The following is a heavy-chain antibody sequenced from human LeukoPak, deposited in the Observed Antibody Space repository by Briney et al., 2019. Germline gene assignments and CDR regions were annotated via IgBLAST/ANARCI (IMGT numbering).Heavy chain of an antibody. CDR3: ARGGSGWSFDQ. CDR1: GYTFTNYG. D-gene: IGHD6-19*01. Sequence: ASVKVSCKASGYTFTNYGLSLVRQAPGQGLEYLGWISVYSGNTNYEQKVQGRVTMTTDTSTSTAYLDLTSLRFDDTAVYYCARGGSGWSFDQWGQGTLVTVSS. J-gene: IGHJ4*02. CDR2: ISVYSGNT. V-gene: IGHV1-18*01.